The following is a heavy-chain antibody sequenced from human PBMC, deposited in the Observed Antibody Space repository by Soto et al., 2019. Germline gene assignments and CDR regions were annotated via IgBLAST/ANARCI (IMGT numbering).Heavy chain of an antibody. Sequence: QITLKESGPTRVKPTQTLALTCTFSGFSLTSSGVGVGWIRKTPGKALEGLAVIYWYDDNRYNPSLKNTLTITKETSKNQVVLITADMDPVDTATYFCAHRGYMYGNWDHGYFDYWGQGTLVTVSS. CDR3: AHRGYMYGNWDHGYFDY. CDR2: IYWYDDN. D-gene: IGHD5-18*01. CDR1: GFSLTSSGVG. V-gene: IGHV2-5*01. J-gene: IGHJ4*02.